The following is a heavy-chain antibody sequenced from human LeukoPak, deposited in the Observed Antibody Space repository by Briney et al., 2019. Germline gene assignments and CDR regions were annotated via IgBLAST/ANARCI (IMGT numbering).Heavy chain of an antibody. V-gene: IGHV3-7*03. CDR2: INRDGSER. J-gene: IGHJ4*02. CDR3: AKESNEIAAAGTYFDY. Sequence: GGSLRLSCAASGFTFSNYWMTWVRQAPGKGLEWVANINRDGSERYYVDSVKGRFTISRDNSKNTLYLQMNSLRAEDTAVYYCAKESNEIAAAGTYFDYWGQGTLVTASS. D-gene: IGHD6-13*01. CDR1: GFTFSNYW.